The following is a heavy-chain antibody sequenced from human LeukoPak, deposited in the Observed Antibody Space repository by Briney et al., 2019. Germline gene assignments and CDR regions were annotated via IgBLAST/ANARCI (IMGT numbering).Heavy chain of an antibody. CDR3: ARCSTTVVTPCDWFDP. CDR1: GGSISSYY. V-gene: IGHV4-59*01. J-gene: IGHJ5*02. CDR2: IYYSGST. Sequence: PSETLSLTCTVSGGSISSYYWSWIRQPPGKGLEWMGYIYYSGSTNYNPSLKSRVTISVDTSKNQFSLKLSPVTAADTAVYYCARCSTTVVTPCDWFDPWGQGTLVTVSS. D-gene: IGHD4-23*01.